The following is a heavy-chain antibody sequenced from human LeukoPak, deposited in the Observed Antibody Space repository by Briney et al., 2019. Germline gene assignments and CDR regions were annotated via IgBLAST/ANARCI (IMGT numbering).Heavy chain of an antibody. D-gene: IGHD2-21*01. V-gene: IGHV1-2*02. CDR1: GYSFTDYY. Sequence: GASVKVSCKASGYSFTDYYIHWVRQAPGQGLEWMGWINLNSGDIKSAQKFQGRVTMTRDTSITTVYMEVSWLTSDDTAIYYCARADRLHGGPYLIGPWGQGTLVTVSS. CDR3: ARADRLHGGPYLIGP. CDR2: INLNSGDI. J-gene: IGHJ5*02.